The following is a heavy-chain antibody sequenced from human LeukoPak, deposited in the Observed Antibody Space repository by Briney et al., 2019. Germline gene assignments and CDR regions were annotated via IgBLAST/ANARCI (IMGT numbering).Heavy chain of an antibody. V-gene: IGHV1-18*01. CDR3: AREGAYCSGGSCYFSDY. CDR2: ISAYNGYT. Sequence: GASVKVSCKASGYTFTRYGINWVRQAPGQGLEWMGRISAYNGYTNYAQKFQGRVTITADESTSTAYMELSSLRSEDTAVYYCAREGAYCSGGSCYFSDYWGQGTLVTVSS. J-gene: IGHJ4*02. CDR1: GYTFTRYG. D-gene: IGHD2-15*01.